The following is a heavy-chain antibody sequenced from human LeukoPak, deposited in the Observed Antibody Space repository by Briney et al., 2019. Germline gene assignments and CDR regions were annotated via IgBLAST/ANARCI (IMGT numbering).Heavy chain of an antibody. J-gene: IGHJ3*02. CDR1: GFTFSSYA. D-gene: IGHD4-17*01. V-gene: IGHV3-23*01. Sequence: GGSLRLSCPASGFTFSSYAMSWVRQAPGKGLEWVSAISGSGGSTYYADSVKGRFTISRDNSKNTLYLQMNSLRAEDTAVSYCAKDRDGDYGDPSGAFDIWGQGTMVTVSS. CDR3: AKDRDGDYGDPSGAFDI. CDR2: ISGSGGST.